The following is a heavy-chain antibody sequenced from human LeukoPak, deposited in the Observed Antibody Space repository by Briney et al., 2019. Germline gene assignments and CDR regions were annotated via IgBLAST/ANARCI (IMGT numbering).Heavy chain of an antibody. D-gene: IGHD3-10*01. CDR3: ARVRREVRGVISRYYYYYYMDV. CDR1: GYTFTTYT. J-gene: IGHJ6*03. Sequence: GASVKVSCKASGYTFTTYTIHWVRQAPGQRLEWMGWINAGNDNTKYSQKFQDRVTITRDTSASTAYMELSSLRSEDTAVYYCARVRREVRGVISRYYYYYYMDVWGKGTTVTVSS. V-gene: IGHV1-3*01. CDR2: INAGNDNT.